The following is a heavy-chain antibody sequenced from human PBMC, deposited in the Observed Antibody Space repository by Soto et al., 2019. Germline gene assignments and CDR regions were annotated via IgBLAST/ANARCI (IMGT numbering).Heavy chain of an antibody. Sequence: EVQLVESGGGLVQPGRSLRLFCAASGFTFDDYAMHWVRQAPGKGLEWVSGISWNSGSIGYADSVKGRFTISRDNAKNSLYLQMNSLRAEDTALYYCAKDGDCISTSCYDYYGMDVWGQGTTVTVSS. J-gene: IGHJ6*02. CDR1: GFTFDDYA. CDR2: ISWNSGSI. D-gene: IGHD2-2*01. CDR3: AKDGDCISTSCYDYYGMDV. V-gene: IGHV3-9*01.